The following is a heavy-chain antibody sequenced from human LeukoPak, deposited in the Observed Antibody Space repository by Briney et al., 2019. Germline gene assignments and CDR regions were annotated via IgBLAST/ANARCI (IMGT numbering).Heavy chain of an antibody. CDR1: GGSLSSYY. D-gene: IGHD6-13*01. CDR2: IYYSGST. CDR3: ARRAIIAAAGTDAFDI. V-gene: IGHV4-59*01. Sequence: PSETLSLTCTVSGGSLSSYYWSWIRQPPGKGREWIGYIYYSGSTNYNPSLKSRVPISVDTSKNQFSLKLSSVTAADTAVYYCARRAIIAAAGTDAFDIWGQGTMVTVSS. J-gene: IGHJ3*02.